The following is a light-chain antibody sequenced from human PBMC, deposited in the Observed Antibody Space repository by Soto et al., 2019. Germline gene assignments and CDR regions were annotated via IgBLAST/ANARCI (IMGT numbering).Light chain of an antibody. Sequence: EIVLTQSPGTLSLSPGERATLSCRASQSVSSSYLAWYQQKPGQAPRLLIYGASTRATGIPDRFIGSGSGTDFTLTISRLEPEDFAVYFCHHYGNSPPFTFGQGTNVEIK. J-gene: IGKJ2*01. CDR1: QSVSSSY. CDR2: GAS. V-gene: IGKV3-20*01. CDR3: HHYGNSPPFT.